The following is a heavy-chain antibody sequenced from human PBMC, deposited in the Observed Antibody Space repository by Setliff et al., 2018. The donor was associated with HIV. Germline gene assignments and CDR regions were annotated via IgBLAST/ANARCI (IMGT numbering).Heavy chain of an antibody. J-gene: IGHJ5*02. D-gene: IGHD2-15*01. CDR3: ARGDVVHRFDP. CDR2: IHHSGSS. Sequence: PSETLSLTCTVSGDSIISYYWTWIRQPPGKGLEWIGYIHHSGSSDYTPSLRSRVTMSVDTSKNQFSLKLSSVTAADTAVYYCARGDVVHRFDPWGQGTLVTVSS. V-gene: IGHV4-59*01. CDR1: GDSIISYY.